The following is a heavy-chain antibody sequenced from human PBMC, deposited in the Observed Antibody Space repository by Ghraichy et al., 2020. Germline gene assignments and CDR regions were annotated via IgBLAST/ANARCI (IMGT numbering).Heavy chain of an antibody. CDR3: ARDGSSNYYYYGMDV. Sequence: LSLTCTVSGGSISSGGYYWSWIRQHPGKGLEWIGYIYYSGSTYYNPSLKSRVTISVDTSKNQFSLKLSSVTAADTAVYYCARDGSSNYYYYGMDVWGQGTTVTVSS. CDR1: GGSISSGGYY. V-gene: IGHV4-31*03. J-gene: IGHJ6*02. CDR2: IYYSGST. D-gene: IGHD6-13*01.